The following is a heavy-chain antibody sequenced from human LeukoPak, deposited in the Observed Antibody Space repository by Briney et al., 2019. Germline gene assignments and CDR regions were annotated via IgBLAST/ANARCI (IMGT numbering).Heavy chain of an antibody. V-gene: IGHV3-7*03. Sequence: PGGSLRLSCAASGFTFSSYWMSWVRQAPGKGLEWVANIKQDGSEKYYVDSVKGRFTISRDNSQYTLYLQINSLRADDTAVYYCAKALPIRGASYSWYFDLWGRGTLVTVSS. CDR2: IKQDGSEK. J-gene: IGHJ2*01. CDR3: AKALPIRGASYSWYFDL. D-gene: IGHD3-10*01. CDR1: GFTFSSYW.